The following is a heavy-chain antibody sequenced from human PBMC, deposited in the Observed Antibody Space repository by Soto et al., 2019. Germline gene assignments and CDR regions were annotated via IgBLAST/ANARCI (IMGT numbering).Heavy chain of an antibody. J-gene: IGHJ5*02. Sequence: GGSLRLSCAASGFTFSSYSMNWVRQAPGKGLEWVSSISSSSSYIYYADSVKGRFTISRDNAKSTVYLELNNLSAEDTAVYHCAKNQGVELVPLATVDWFDPWGQGSVVTVSS. CDR2: ISSSSSYI. CDR3: AKNQGVELVPLATVDWFDP. V-gene: IGHV3-21*04. CDR1: GFTFSSYS. D-gene: IGHD1-26*01.